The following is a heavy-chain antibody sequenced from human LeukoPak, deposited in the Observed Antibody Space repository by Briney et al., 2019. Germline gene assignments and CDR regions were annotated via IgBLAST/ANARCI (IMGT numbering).Heavy chain of an antibody. V-gene: IGHV3-23*01. Sequence: GGSLRLSCAASGFSFSSYAMSWVRQAPGQGLEWVSAISGSGGSTYYADSVKGRFTISRDNSKNTLYLQMNSLRAEDTAVYYCAEEFVHCGGDCGDYWGQGTLVTVSP. CDR1: GFSFSSYA. CDR2: ISGSGGST. CDR3: AEEFVHCGGDCGDY. D-gene: IGHD2-21*01. J-gene: IGHJ4*02.